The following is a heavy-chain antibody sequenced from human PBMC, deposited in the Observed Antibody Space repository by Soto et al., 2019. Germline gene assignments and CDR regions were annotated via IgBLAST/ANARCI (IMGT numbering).Heavy chain of an antibody. CDR1: GLTFSTYG. CDR3: ARDSGRSEGWFDP. CDR2: INSNGGST. Sequence: EVQLVESGGGLVQPGGSLRLSCTASGLTFSTYGMHWVRQAPGKGLEYVSGINSNGGSTYYANSVKGRFTISRDNSKNTMYLQMGSLRDEDMAVYYCARDSGRSEGWFDPWGQRTRVTVSS. V-gene: IGHV3-64*01. D-gene: IGHD1-26*01. J-gene: IGHJ5*02.